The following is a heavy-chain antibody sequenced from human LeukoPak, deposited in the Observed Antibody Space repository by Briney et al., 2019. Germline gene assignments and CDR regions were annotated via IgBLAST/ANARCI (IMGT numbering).Heavy chain of an antibody. D-gene: IGHD3-3*02. Sequence: GGSLRLSCAASGFTVSSNYMSWVRQAPGKGLEWVSVIYSGGSTYYADSVKGRFTLSRDTAKNTLYLQMSSLRAEDTAVYYCARTLADAFDIWGQGTMVTVSS. CDR2: IYSGGST. CDR1: GFTVSSNY. V-gene: IGHV3-66*01. CDR3: ARTLADAFDI. J-gene: IGHJ3*02.